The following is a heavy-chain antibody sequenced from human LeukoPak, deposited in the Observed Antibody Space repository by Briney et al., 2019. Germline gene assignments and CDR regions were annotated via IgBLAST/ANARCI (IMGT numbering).Heavy chain of an antibody. Sequence: ASVKVSCKASGYTFNRYALSLVRQAPGQGLEWMGWISAYNGNTNYAQKLQGRVTMTTDTSTSTAYIELRSLRSDDTAVYYCARHLYGDYFFDYWGQGTLVTVSS. CDR1: GYTFNRYA. CDR3: ARHLYGDYFFDY. J-gene: IGHJ4*02. CDR2: ISAYNGNT. D-gene: IGHD4-17*01. V-gene: IGHV1-18*01.